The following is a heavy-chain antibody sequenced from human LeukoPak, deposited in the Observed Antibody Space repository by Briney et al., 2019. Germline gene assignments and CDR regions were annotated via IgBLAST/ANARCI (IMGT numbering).Heavy chain of an antibody. CDR2: INSDGSST. CDR1: GFTLSSYW. Sequence: GGSLRLSCAASGFTLSSYWMHWVRHAPGEGLVWVSRINSDGSSTSYADSVKGRLTIPRDNAKNTLYLQMNSLRVEDTAGYYCARGIMRYYGTDVWGKGTTVSVSS. V-gene: IGHV3-74*01. J-gene: IGHJ6*04. D-gene: IGHD3-16*01. CDR3: ARGIMRYYGTDV.